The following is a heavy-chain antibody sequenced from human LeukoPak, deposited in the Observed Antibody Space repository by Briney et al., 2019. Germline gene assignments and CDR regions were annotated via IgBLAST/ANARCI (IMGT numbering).Heavy chain of an antibody. CDR3: ARDRSVGVLPAPPFDF. V-gene: IGHV4-38-2*02. CDR2: VFHSGNT. Sequence: SETLSLTCTVSGGSISTYYWSWIRQPPGKGLEWVGSVFHSGNTYYNPSLKSRLTISADTSKNQFSLTLTSVTAADTAVYYCARDRSVGVLPAPPFDFWGQGTLVTVSS. CDR1: GGSISTYY. J-gene: IGHJ4*02. D-gene: IGHD6-6*01.